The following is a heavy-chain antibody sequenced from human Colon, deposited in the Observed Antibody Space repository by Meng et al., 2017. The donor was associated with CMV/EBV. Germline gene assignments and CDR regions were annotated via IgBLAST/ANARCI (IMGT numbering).Heavy chain of an antibody. CDR2: INPNSGGT. J-gene: IGHJ4*02. CDR1: GFTFSNYY. V-gene: IGHV1-2*02. Sequence: QVQLVQARAEVKKPGASVKVSCKASGFTFSNYYIHWVRQAPGQGLEWMGVINPNSGGTNYAQKFQGRVTMTRDTSINTAYMELSRLRSDDTAVYYCATVSGGDFDYWGQGTLVTVSS. CDR3: ATVSGGDFDY. D-gene: IGHD1-26*01.